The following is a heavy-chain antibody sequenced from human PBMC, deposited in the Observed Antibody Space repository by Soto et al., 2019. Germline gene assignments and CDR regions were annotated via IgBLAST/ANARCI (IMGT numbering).Heavy chain of an antibody. V-gene: IGHV4-30-4*01. CDR2: IYYSGST. D-gene: IGHD4-17*01. J-gene: IGHJ5*02. CDR1: GGSISSGDYY. Sequence: SETLSLTCTVSGGSISSGDYYWSWIRQPPGKGLEWIGYIYYSGSTYYNPSLKSRVTISVDTSKNQFSLKLSSVTAADTAVYYCARVYGDYQEDWFDPWGQGTLVTVAS. CDR3: ARVYGDYQEDWFDP.